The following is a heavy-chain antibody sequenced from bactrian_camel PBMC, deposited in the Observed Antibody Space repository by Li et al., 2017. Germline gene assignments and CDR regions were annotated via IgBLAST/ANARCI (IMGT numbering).Heavy chain of an antibody. CDR1: GGTGRLTGPNSVTGPNND. V-gene: IGHV3S39*01. J-gene: IGHJ4*01. CDR2: IYTDGGST. Sequence: HVQLVESGGGSVQPGGSLRLSCVRYGGTGRLTGPNSVTGPNNDMGWFRQAPGKEREGVARIYTDGGSTYYADSVKGRFTISQQRERNMVYLDMSDLKPEDTAIYYCATHVRRNFEACGSDQSKYDTYGQGTQVTVS. D-gene: IGHD2*01.